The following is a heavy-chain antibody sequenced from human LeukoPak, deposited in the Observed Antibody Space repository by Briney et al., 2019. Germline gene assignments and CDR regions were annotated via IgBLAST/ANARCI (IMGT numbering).Heavy chain of an antibody. Sequence: SETLSLTCTVSGASTSNYYWSWIRQPPGKGLEWIGYISYSGNTNYDPSLKSRVTISVDTSKNQFSLNLYSVTAADTAVFYCARSYYYDYRQIDYWGQGTLVTVSS. D-gene: IGHD3-22*01. CDR2: ISYSGNT. V-gene: IGHV4-59*08. CDR1: GASTSNYY. CDR3: ARSYYYDYRQIDY. J-gene: IGHJ4*02.